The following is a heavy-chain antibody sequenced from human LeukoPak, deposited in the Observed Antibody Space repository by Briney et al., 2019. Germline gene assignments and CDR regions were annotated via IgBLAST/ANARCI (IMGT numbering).Heavy chain of an antibody. CDR3: ARSNYCSGGSCGYRDAFDI. V-gene: IGHV4-59*08. CDR2: IYYSGST. Sequence: SETLSLTCAVYGGSFSGYYWSWIRQPPGKGLEWIGYIYYSGSTNYNPSLKSRVTISVDTSKNQFSLKLSSVTAADTAVYYCARSNYCSGGSCGYRDAFDIWGQGTMVTVSS. CDR1: GGSFSGYY. D-gene: IGHD2-15*01. J-gene: IGHJ3*02.